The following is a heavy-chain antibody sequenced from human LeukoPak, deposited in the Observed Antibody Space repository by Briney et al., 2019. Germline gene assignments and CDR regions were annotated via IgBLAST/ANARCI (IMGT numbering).Heavy chain of an antibody. CDR3: ARKGRIAAAGLDH. D-gene: IGHD6-13*01. V-gene: IGHV3-30*04. CDR1: GFTFSSYA. J-gene: IGHJ4*02. CDR2: ISYDGSNK. Sequence: GGSLRLSCAASGFTFSSYAMHWVRQAPGKGLEWVAVISYDGSNKYYADSVKGRFTISRDNSKNTLYLQMNSLRAEDTAVYYCARKGRIAAAGLDHWGQGTLVTVSS.